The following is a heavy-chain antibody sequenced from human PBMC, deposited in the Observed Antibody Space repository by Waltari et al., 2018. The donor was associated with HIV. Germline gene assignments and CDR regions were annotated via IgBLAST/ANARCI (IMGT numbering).Heavy chain of an antibody. Sequence: DVQLVESGGGLVQPGGSLRLSCAASGFTVSSNYMSWVRQAPGKGLEWVSVIYSGDSTNYADYVKGRFTIARDNSKNTLYLQMNGLRAEDTAVYYCARGSSPYYYDSSGYYHPLGYWGQGTLVTVSS. CDR3: ARGSSPYYYDSSGYYHPLGY. D-gene: IGHD3-22*01. V-gene: IGHV3-66*01. CDR1: GFTVSSNY. CDR2: IYSGDST. J-gene: IGHJ4*02.